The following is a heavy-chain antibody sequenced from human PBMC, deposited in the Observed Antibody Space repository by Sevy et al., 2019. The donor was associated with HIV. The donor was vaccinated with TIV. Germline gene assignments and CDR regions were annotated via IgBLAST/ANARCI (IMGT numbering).Heavy chain of an antibody. D-gene: IGHD6-19*01. V-gene: IGHV3-48*03. J-gene: IGHJ4*02. CDR3: ARDRQGITVAGTAIDY. CDR2: ITLSGSTI. Sequence: GGSLRLSCTASGFTFSSYEMNWVRQALGKGLEWVSYITLSGSTIYYADSVKGRFTISRDNAKNSLYLQMNSLRAEDTAVYYCARDRQGITVAGTAIDYWGQGTLVTVSS. CDR1: GFTFSSYE.